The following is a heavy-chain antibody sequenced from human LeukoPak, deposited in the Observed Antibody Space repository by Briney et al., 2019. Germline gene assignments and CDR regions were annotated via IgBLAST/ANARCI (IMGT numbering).Heavy chain of an antibody. J-gene: IGHJ4*02. Sequence: SETLSLTCAVYGGPFSGYYWSWIRQPPGKGLEWIGEINHSGSTNYNPSLKSRVTISVDTSKNQFSLKLSSVTAADTAVYYCARVPGKQWLVRVGYFDYWGQGTLVTVSS. D-gene: IGHD6-19*01. CDR1: GGPFSGYY. V-gene: IGHV4-34*01. CDR3: ARVPGKQWLVRVGYFDY. CDR2: INHSGST.